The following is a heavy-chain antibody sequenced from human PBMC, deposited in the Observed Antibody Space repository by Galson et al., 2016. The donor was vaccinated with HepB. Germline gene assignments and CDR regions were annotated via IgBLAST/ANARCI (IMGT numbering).Heavy chain of an antibody. D-gene: IGHD5-18*01. J-gene: IGHJ4*02. CDR1: GFSISSSSYY. V-gene: IGHV4-39*01. CDR2: IYSSGST. Sequence: SETLSLTCTVSGFSISSSSYYWGWIRQPPGKGLEWIGSIYSSGSTTYNPPLKSRVTLFVDKSANQFSLKLSFVTAADTAVYYCARCFFSYGHKYFDFWGQGTLVTVSS. CDR3: ARCFFSYGHKYFDF.